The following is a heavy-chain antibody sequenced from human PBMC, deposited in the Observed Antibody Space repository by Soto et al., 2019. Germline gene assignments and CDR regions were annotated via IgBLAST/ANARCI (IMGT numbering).Heavy chain of an antibody. CDR1: GVSIRNYY. D-gene: IGHD3-3*01. CDR3: ARGGQDFWSGPFDY. Sequence: TLSLTCTVSGVSIRNYYCNWIRQPAGKGLEWIGRIDTSGSTNYNPSLKSRVTMSVDTSKQEFSLKLSSVTAADTALYYCARGGQDFWSGPFDYWGRGALVTVSS. J-gene: IGHJ4*02. V-gene: IGHV4-4*07. CDR2: IDTSGST.